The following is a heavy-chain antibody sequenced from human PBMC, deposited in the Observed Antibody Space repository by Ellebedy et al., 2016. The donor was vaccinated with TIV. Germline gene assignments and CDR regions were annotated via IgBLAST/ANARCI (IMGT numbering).Heavy chain of an antibody. CDR3: ARATTPVPELAAEGDWFDP. CDR1: GGSFSGYY. CDR2: INHSGST. D-gene: IGHD6-25*01. V-gene: IGHV4-34*01. Sequence: SETLSLTCAVYGGSFSGYYWSWIRQPPGKGLEWIGEINHSGSTNYNPSLKSRVTISVDTSKNQFSLKLSSVTAADTAVYYCARATTPVPELAAEGDWFDPWGQGTLVTVSS. J-gene: IGHJ5*02.